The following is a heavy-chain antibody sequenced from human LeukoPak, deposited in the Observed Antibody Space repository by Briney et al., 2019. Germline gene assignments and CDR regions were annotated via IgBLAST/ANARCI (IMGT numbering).Heavy chain of an antibody. CDR3: ARDRCGFQTPADY. CDR1: GFTFSDYG. V-gene: IGHV3-30*03. D-gene: IGHD2-21*01. Sequence: GGSLRLSCAASGFTFSDYGIHWVRQAPGKGLEWVAVISYDGSKKFYIDSVKGRFTISRDNSKNTLYLQMNGLRPEDTAVYFCARDRCGFQTPADYWGQGTLVTVSS. CDR2: ISYDGSKK. J-gene: IGHJ4*02.